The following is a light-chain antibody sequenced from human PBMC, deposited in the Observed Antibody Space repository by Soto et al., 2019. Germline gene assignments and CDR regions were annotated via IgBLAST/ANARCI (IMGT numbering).Light chain of an antibody. Sequence: QSVLTQPPSVSGAPGQRVTISCTGSSSNIGAGYDVHWYQQLPGTAPKLLIYGDTNRPSGVPDRFSGSKSGTSASLAITGLQAEDEADYYCQSYDNSLSGSYVFGTGTKVNVL. CDR3: QSYDNSLSGSYV. CDR2: GDT. J-gene: IGLJ1*01. V-gene: IGLV1-40*01. CDR1: SSNIGAGYD.